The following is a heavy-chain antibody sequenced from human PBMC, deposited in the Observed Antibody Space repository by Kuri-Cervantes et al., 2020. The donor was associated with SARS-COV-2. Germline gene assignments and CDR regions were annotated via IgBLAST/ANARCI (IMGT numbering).Heavy chain of an antibody. CDR3: ARDSIVDDAFDI. V-gene: IGHV3-48*04. D-gene: IGHD2-15*01. CDR1: GFTFSSYW. Sequence: GESLKISCAASGFTFSSYWMSWVRQAPGKGLEWVSYISSSGSTIYYADSVKGRFTISRDNAKNSLYLQMNSLRAEDTAVYYCARDSIVDDAFDIWGQGTMVTVSS. J-gene: IGHJ3*02. CDR2: ISSSGSTI.